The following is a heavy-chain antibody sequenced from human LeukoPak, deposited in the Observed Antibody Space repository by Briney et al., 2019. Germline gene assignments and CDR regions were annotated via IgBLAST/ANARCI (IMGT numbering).Heavy chain of an antibody. CDR3: ARGYSSSWSNAFDI. CDR2: INSEWSGT. D-gene: IGHD6-13*01. J-gene: IGHJ3*02. V-gene: IGHV3-74*01. Sequence: PGVSLRLSCAASGFTFSSYWMNWVRQSPGKGLVWVSRINSEWSGTTYADSAKVRFTISRDNAKNTLFLQMNSLRAEDTAVYYCARGYSSSWSNAFDIWGQGTMVTVYS. CDR1: GFTFSSYW.